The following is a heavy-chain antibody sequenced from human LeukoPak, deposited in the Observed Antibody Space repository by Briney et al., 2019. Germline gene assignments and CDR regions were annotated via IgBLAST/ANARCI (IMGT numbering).Heavy chain of an antibody. CDR2: IYPCDSDT. D-gene: IGHD3/OR15-3a*01. J-gene: IGHJ4*02. V-gene: IGHV5-51*01. CDR1: GYSFTSYW. Sequence: GESLQISCKGSGYSFTSYWIGGVRPMPGKGLEGMGIIYPCDSDTRYSPSFQSQVTISADKSISTAYLQWSGLKASDTAMYYCARHGLDNHYRVLDYWGQRTLVTVSS. CDR3: ARHGLDNHYRVLDY.